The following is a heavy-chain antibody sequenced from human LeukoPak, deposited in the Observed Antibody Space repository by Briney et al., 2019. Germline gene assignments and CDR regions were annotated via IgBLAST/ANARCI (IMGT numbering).Heavy chain of an antibody. Sequence: SVKVSCKASGGTFSSYAISWVRQAPGQGLEWMGGIIPIFGTANYAQKFQGRVTITADESTSTAYMELSSLRSEDTAVYYCARDQGRPAYCGGDCYTWGQGTLVTVSS. J-gene: IGHJ5*02. CDR3: ARDQGRPAYCGGDCYT. CDR1: GGTFSSYA. V-gene: IGHV1-69*13. CDR2: IIPIFGTA. D-gene: IGHD2-21*01.